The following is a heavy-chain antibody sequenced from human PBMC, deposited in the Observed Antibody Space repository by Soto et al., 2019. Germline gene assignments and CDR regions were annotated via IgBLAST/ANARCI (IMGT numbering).Heavy chain of an antibody. J-gene: IGHJ2*01. V-gene: IGHV4-59*01. CDR2: IYYSGST. CDR3: ASRRYYGDYYWYFDL. Sequence: QVQLQESGPGLVKPSETLSLTCTVSGGSISSYYWSWIRQPPGKGLEWIGYIYYSGSTNYNPSLKSRVIISVDTSKNQFSLKLSSVTAADTAVYYCASRRYYGDYYWYFDLWGRGTLVTVSS. D-gene: IGHD4-17*01. CDR1: GGSISSYY.